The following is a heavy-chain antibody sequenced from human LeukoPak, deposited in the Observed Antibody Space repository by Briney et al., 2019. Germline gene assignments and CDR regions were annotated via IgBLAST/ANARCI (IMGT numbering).Heavy chain of an antibody. Sequence: GGSLRLSCAASGFTFSSYSMNWVRQAPGKGLEWVSSISSSSSYIYYADSVKGRFTISRDNAKNSLYLQMNSLRAEDTAVYYCAREISKQLGLRDAFDIWGQGTMVTVSS. CDR1: GFTFSSYS. J-gene: IGHJ3*02. CDR2: ISSSSSYI. D-gene: IGHD6-13*01. V-gene: IGHV3-21*01. CDR3: AREISKQLGLRDAFDI.